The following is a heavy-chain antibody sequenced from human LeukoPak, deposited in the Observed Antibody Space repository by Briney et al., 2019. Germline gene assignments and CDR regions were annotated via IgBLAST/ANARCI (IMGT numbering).Heavy chain of an antibody. V-gene: IGHV4-34*01. Sequence: SETLSLTCAVYGGSFSNYYWTWIRQPPGKGLEWIGEINHSGSTNYNPSLKSRVTISVDTSKNQFSLKLSSVTAADTAVYYCAGAKAAAGAFDIWGQGTMVTVSS. J-gene: IGHJ3*02. CDR3: AGAKAAAGAFDI. CDR2: INHSGST. D-gene: IGHD6-13*01. CDR1: GGSFSNYY.